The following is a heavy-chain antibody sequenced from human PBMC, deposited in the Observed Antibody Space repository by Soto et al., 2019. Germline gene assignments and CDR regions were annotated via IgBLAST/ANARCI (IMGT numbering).Heavy chain of an antibody. CDR3: LRDQRHWNEFANQ. J-gene: IGHJ4*02. D-gene: IGHD1-1*01. V-gene: IGHV3-74*01. CDR1: GFAFGSYW. Sequence: VQLVESGGGLVQPGGSLRLSCAASGFAFGSYWMHWVRQAPGKGLVWVSRISQDGAIATQADSGKGRFTISRDNAKNTLFLQMNSLRADDTAVYYCLRDQRHWNEFANQWGEGTVVTVSS. CDR2: ISQDGAIA.